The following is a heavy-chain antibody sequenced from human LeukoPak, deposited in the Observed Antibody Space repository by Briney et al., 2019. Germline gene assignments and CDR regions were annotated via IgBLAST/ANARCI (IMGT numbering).Heavy chain of an antibody. Sequence: GGSLRLSCAASGFTFSTFAMIWVRQPPGKGLEWVSSIFPSGGEIHYADSVRGRFTISRDNSKSTLSLQMNSLRAEDTAVYYCARRISGSTKGLSDYWGQGTLVTVSS. V-gene: IGHV3-23*01. CDR3: ARRISGSTKGLSDY. CDR2: IFPSGGEI. J-gene: IGHJ4*02. D-gene: IGHD1-26*01. CDR1: GFTFSTFA.